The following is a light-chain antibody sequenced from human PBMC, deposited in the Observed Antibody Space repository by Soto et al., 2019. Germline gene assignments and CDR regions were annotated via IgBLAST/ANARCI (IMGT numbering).Light chain of an antibody. V-gene: IGKV3-20*01. J-gene: IGKJ1*01. CDR2: GTS. CDR3: QQYGSSPLWT. Sequence: PGETATLSCRASQSVTSSSLAWYQQKPGQAPRLLVYGTSSRAAGIPDRFSGSGSGTDFTLTISRLELEDFAVYYCQQYGSSPLWTFGQGTKVDI. CDR1: QSVTSSS.